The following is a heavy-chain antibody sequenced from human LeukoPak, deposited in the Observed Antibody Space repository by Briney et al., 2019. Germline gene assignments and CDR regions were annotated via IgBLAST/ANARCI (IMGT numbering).Heavy chain of an antibody. CDR3: AREGIAAAGSFDY. V-gene: IGHV4-31*03. CDR2: IYYSGST. J-gene: IGHJ4*02. Sequence: SETLSLTCTVSGGSISSGGYYWSWIRQHPGKGLEWIGYIYYSGSTYYNPSLKSRVTISVDTSKNQFSLKLSSVTAADTAVYYCAREGIAAAGSFDYWGQGTLVTVSS. D-gene: IGHD6-13*01. CDR1: GGSISSGGYY.